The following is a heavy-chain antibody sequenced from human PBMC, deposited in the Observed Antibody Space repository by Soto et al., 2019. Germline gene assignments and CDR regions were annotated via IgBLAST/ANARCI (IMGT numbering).Heavy chain of an antibody. J-gene: IGHJ5*02. CDR2: IYYDGSNK. V-gene: IGHV3-33*06. Sequence: QVQLVESGGGVVQPGRSLRLSCAASGFTFGSYGIHWVRQAPGKGLEWVAVIYYDGSNKYYADSVKCRLTISRDNSKNPLYLQMTSLRADDTAVYYCAKGHGVATTMGWFDPWGQGTLVTVSS. D-gene: IGHD5-12*01. CDR1: GFTFGSYG. CDR3: AKGHGVATTMGWFDP.